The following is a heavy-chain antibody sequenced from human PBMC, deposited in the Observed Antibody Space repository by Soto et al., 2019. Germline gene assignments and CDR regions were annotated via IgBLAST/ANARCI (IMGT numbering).Heavy chain of an antibody. CDR3: ARHRTTGYSLAAFDI. D-gene: IGHD2-15*01. V-gene: IGHV5-51*01. J-gene: IGHJ3*02. Sequence: PGESLKISCKGSGYSFTSYLIGWVRQMPGKGLEWMGIIYPGDSDTRYSPSFQGQVTISVDKSISTAYLHWSSLKASDAAMYYCARHRTTGYSLAAFDIWGQGTMVTVSS. CDR2: IYPGDSDT. CDR1: GYSFTSYL.